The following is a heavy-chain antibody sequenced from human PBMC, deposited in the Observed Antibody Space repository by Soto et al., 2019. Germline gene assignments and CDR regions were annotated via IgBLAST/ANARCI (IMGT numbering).Heavy chain of an antibody. J-gene: IGHJ3*02. D-gene: IGHD6-19*01. CDR1: GFTFSDYY. V-gene: IGHV3-11*01. Sequence: GGSLRLSCAASGFTFSDYYMSWIRQAPGKGLEWVSYISSSGSTIYYADSVKGRFTISRDNAKNSLYLQMNSLRAEDTAVYYCARFVYSSGWYRIYGANDVFDIWGQGTMVTVSS. CDR2: ISSSGSTI. CDR3: ARFVYSSGWYRIYGANDVFDI.